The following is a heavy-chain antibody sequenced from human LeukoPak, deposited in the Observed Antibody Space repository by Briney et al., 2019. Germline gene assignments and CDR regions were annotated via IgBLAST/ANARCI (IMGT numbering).Heavy chain of an antibody. CDR2: MNPSGST. CDR1: GGSISSGDYY. Sequence: PSQTLSLTCTVSGGSISSGDYYWSWIRQPPGKGLEWIGEMNPSGSTNYNPSLKSRVTISVDTSKNQLSLKLSSVTAADTALYYCARGRQDVTMIVVVMTAVSYYLDVWGKGTTVTVS. D-gene: IGHD3-22*01. CDR3: ARGRQDVTMIVVVMTAVSYYLDV. J-gene: IGHJ6*03. V-gene: IGHV4-30-4*01.